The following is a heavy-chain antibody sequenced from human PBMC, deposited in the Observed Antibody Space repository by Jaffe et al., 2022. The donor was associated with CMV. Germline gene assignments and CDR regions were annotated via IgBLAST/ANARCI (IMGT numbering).Heavy chain of an antibody. CDR2: IFYTGST. V-gene: IGHV4-59*02. CDR1: GGSVNNYY. CDR3: ARGTKDAYNSQLSWFDP. D-gene: IGHD1-1*01. Sequence: QVQLQESGPRLVRPSETLSLTCTVSGGSVNNYYWSWIRQPPGKGLEWIGYIFYTGSTNYNPSLETRVTMSVDTSKNQFSLQLRSVTAADTAVYYCARGTKDAYNSQLSWFDPWGQGTLVTVSS. J-gene: IGHJ5*02.